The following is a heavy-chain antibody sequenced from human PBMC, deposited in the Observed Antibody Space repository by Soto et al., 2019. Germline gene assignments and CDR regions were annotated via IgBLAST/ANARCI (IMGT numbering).Heavy chain of an antibody. J-gene: IGHJ4*02. CDR1: GYTFTSYA. V-gene: IGHV1-3*01. CDR3: ARGVGGSSSWYDY. CDR2: INAGNGNT. D-gene: IGHD6-13*01. Sequence: GASVKVSCKASGYTFTSYAMHWVLQAPGQRLEWMGWINAGNGNTKYSQKFQGRVTITRDTSASTAYMELRSLRSDDTAVYYCARGVGGSSSWYDYWGQGTLVTVSS.